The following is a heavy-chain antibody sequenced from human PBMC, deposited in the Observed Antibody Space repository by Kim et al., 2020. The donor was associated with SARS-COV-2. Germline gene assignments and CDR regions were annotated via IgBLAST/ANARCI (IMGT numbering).Heavy chain of an antibody. V-gene: IGHV3-23*03. CDR2: IYSGGSST. J-gene: IGHJ4*02. CDR3: AKGSGDSSSWYLPGSSIWYYFDY. Sequence: GGSLRLSCAASGFTFSSYAMSWVRQAPGKGLEGVSVIYSGGSSTYYADSVKGRFTISRDNSKNTLYLQMNSLRAEDTAVYYCAKGSGDSSSWYLPGSSIWYYFDYWGQGTLVTVSS. D-gene: IGHD6-13*01. CDR1: GFTFSSYA.